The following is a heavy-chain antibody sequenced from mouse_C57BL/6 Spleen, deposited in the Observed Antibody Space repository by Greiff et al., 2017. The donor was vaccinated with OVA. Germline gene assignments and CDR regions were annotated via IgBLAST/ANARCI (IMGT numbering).Heavy chain of an antibody. J-gene: IGHJ3*01. CDR2: IYPGDGDT. V-gene: IGHV1-80*01. Sequence: VQLQQSGAELVQPGASVKISCKASGYAFSSYWMNWVKQRPGKGLEWIGQIYPGDGDTNYNGKFKGKATLTADKSSSTAYMQLSSLTSEDSAVYFCAREKTAVVATPFAYWGQGTLVTVSA. CDR1: GYAFSSYW. CDR3: AREKTAVVATPFAY. D-gene: IGHD1-1*01.